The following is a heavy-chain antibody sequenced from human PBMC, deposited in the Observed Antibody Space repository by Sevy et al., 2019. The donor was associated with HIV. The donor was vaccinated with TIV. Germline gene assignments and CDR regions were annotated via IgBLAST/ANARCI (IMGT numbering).Heavy chain of an antibody. CDR2: IHYTGGT. CDR3: ANKRGYSHGPFDY. CDR1: GGSLSSSDSY. V-gene: IGHV4-30-4*01. Sequence: SETLSLTCTVSGGSLSSSDSYWSWIRQPPGKGLEWLGYIHYTGGTYYNPFLKSRVAMSVDTSEEQFTLRLSFLTAADTALYYCANKRGYSHGPFDYWAQGILVTVSS. J-gene: IGHJ4*02. D-gene: IGHD5-12*01.